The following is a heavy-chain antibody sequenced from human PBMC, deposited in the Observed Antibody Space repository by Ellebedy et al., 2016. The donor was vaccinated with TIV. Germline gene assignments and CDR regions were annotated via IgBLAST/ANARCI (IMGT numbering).Heavy chain of an antibody. CDR1: GVSINSRAHY. Sequence: MPSETLSLTCSVSGVSINSRAHYWSWIRQHPGKGPEWIGYIHYSGATSYNPSLKSPVSISVDTSKNQFSLKMTSVTAADTAVYYCARETAMGWYFDLWGRGALVRVSS. J-gene: IGHJ2*01. V-gene: IGHV4-31*01. D-gene: IGHD5-18*01. CDR3: ARETAMGWYFDL. CDR2: IHYSGAT.